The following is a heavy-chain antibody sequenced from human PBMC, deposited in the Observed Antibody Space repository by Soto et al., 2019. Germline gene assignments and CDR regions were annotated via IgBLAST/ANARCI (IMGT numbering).Heavy chain of an antibody. V-gene: IGHV3-64D*06. CDR2: ISSNGGST. Sequence: HPGGSLRLSCSASGFTFSSYAMHWVRQAPGKGLEYVSAISSNGGSTYYADSVKGRFTISRDNSKNTLYLQMSSLRAEDTAVYYCVKDRTRYDILTGYYTPYAFDIWGQGTMVTV. CDR3: VKDRTRYDILTGYYTPYAFDI. D-gene: IGHD3-9*01. CDR1: GFTFSSYA. J-gene: IGHJ3*02.